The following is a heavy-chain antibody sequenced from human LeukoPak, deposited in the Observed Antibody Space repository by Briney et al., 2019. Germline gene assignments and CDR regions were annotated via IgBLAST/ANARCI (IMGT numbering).Heavy chain of an antibody. CDR3: AKDLYGSGKSPDY. D-gene: IGHD3-10*01. CDR1: GFTFSSYG. Sequence: PGGSLRLSCAASGFTFSSYGMHWVRQAPGKGLEWVAVIWYDGSNKYYADSVKGRFTISRDNSKNTPYLQMNSLRAEDTAVYYWAKDLYGSGKSPDYWGQGTLVTVPS. CDR2: IWYDGSNK. J-gene: IGHJ4*02. V-gene: IGHV3-33*06.